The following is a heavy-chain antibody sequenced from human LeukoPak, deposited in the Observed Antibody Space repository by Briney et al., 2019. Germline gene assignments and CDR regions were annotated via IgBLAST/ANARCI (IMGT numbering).Heavy chain of an antibody. Sequence: PSETLCLTCTVSGGSISSYYWSWIRQPPGKGLEWIGYIYYSGSTNYNPSLKSRVTISVDTSKNQFSLKLSSVTAADTAVYYCASDRIEVDAFDIWGQGTMVTVSS. D-gene: IGHD2-15*01. V-gene: IGHV4-59*08. CDR2: IYYSGST. CDR3: ASDRIEVDAFDI. J-gene: IGHJ3*02. CDR1: GGSISSYY.